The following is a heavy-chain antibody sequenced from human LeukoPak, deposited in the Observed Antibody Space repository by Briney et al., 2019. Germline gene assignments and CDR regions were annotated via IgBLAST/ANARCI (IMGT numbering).Heavy chain of an antibody. J-gene: IGHJ4*02. V-gene: IGHV4-59*01. CDR2: IYYSGST. D-gene: IGHD4-17*01. Sequence: PETLSLTCTVSGGSISSYYWSWIRQPPGKGLEWIGYIYYSGSTNYNPSLKSRVTISVDTSKNQFSLKLSSVTAADTAVYYCARDPYYGAPDYWGQGTLVTVSS. CDR3: ARDPYYGAPDY. CDR1: GGSISSYY.